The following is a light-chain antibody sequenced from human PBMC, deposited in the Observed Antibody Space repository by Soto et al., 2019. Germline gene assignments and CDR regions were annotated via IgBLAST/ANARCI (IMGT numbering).Light chain of an antibody. Sequence: EIVMTQSPATLSVFPGERATLSCRASQSVSSNLAWYQQKPGQAPRLLIYGSFTRSTGIPARFSGSGSWTEFTLIIRSLQSEDFAVDYCQQYNNWPSRTFGQGTKLEIK. CDR1: QSVSSN. CDR2: GSF. V-gene: IGKV3-15*01. J-gene: IGKJ2*01. CDR3: QQYNNWPSRT.